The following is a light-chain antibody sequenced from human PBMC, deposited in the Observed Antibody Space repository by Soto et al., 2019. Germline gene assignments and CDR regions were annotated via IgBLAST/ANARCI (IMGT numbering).Light chain of an antibody. CDR2: EVS. V-gene: IGLV2-14*01. Sequence: QSARTQPASVSGSPGQSITISCTGTSSDVGGYNYVSWYQQHPGKAPKLMIYEVSNRPSGVSNRFSGSKSGNTASLTISGLQAEDEADYYCSSYTSRSTLDYVFGSGTQLTVL. CDR3: SSYTSRSTLDYV. CDR1: SSDVGGYNY. J-gene: IGLJ1*01.